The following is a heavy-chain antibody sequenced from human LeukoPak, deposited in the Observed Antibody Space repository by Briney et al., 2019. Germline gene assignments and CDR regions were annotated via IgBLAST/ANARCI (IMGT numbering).Heavy chain of an antibody. CDR1: GGSISSGDYY. CDR3: ASDLRFPELNAFDI. J-gene: IGHJ3*02. CDR2: TYYSGST. V-gene: IGHV4-30-4*08. D-gene: IGHD5/OR15-5a*01. Sequence: PSQTLSLTCNVSGGSISSGDYYWSWLRQPPGQGLMWMGYTYYSGSTYYNPSLKSRVTISVDTSKNQFSLKLSSVTAADTAVYYCASDLRFPELNAFDIWGQGTMVTVSS.